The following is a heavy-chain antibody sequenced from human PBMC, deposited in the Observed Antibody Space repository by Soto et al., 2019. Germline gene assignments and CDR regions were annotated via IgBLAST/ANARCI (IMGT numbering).Heavy chain of an antibody. CDR1: GFTFTSSA. V-gene: IGHV1-58*01. J-gene: IGHJ6*02. CDR3: AADPRNYYGMDV. Sequence: SVKVSCKASGFTFTSSAVQWVRQARGQRLEWIGWIVVGSGNTNYAQKFQERVTITRDMSTSTAYMELSSLRSEDTAVYYCAADPRNYYGMDVWGQGTTVTVSS. CDR2: IVVGSGNT.